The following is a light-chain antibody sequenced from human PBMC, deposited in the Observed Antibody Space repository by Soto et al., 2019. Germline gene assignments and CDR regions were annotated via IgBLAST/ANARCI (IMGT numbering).Light chain of an antibody. CDR3: QQYGNSPIT. CDR2: GAS. J-gene: IGKJ5*01. V-gene: IGKV3-20*01. CDR1: QSVSASY. Sequence: ETVLTQSPGTLSFSPVERCTLSCSASQSVSASYLAWHQQKPGQAPRLLIYGASTRATGIPDRFSGSGSGTDFTLAISRLEPEDFAVYYCQQYGNSPITFGQGTRLEIK.